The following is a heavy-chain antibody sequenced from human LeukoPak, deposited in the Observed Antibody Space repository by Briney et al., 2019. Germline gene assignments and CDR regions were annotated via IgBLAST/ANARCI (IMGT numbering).Heavy chain of an antibody. V-gene: IGHV4-59*08. CDR2: ISTSGGT. D-gene: IGHD2-21*01. CDR3: ARHEKEIALADVAFDI. J-gene: IGHJ3*02. CDR1: GASISSHY. Sequence: PSETLSLTCTVSGASISSHYWSSIRQPPGKGLEWIGFISTSGGTSYNPSLKSRVTIPADTSKSQFSLDVHSVTAADTAVYYCARHEKEIALADVAFDIWGQGTLITISS.